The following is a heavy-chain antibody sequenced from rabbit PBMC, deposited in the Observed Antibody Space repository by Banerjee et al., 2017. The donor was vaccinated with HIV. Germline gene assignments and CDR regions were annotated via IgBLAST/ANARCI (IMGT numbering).Heavy chain of an antibody. CDR1: GFSFNNKYV. V-gene: IGHV1S45*01. J-gene: IGHJ4*01. CDR2: INSNTGNT. CDR3: ARGIRWLGWAAEYYFNL. D-gene: IGHD4-1*01. Sequence: QEQLEESGGDLVKPEGSLTLTCTASGFSFNNKYVMCWVRQAPGKGLEWIACINSNTGNTVYASWAKGPFTISKTSSTTVTLQMTSLTAADTATYFCARGIRWLGWAAEYYFNLWGQGTLVTVS.